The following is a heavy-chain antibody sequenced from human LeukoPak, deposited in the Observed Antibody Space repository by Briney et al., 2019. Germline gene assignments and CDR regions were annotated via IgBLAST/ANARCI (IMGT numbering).Heavy chain of an antibody. Sequence: GGSLRLSCAASGFTVSSNYMSWVRQAPGKGLEWVSAIGGSGGSTYYADSVKGRFTISRDDSKNTLFLHMNSLRAEDTAIYYCARDLYCGGDCSSVDPLDIWGQGTMVAVSS. D-gene: IGHD2-21*02. CDR2: IGGSGGST. CDR1: GFTVSSNY. CDR3: ARDLYCGGDCSSVDPLDI. V-gene: IGHV3-23*01. J-gene: IGHJ3*02.